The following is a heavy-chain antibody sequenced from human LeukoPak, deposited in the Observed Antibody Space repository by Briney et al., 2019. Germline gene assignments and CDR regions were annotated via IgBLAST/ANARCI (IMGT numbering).Heavy chain of an antibody. CDR2: ISSSGGTI. CDR1: GFTFSDYH. D-gene: IGHD6-19*01. CDR3: ARGPVSSSGFFGY. V-gene: IGHV3-11*01. Sequence: GGSLRLSCAASGFTFSDYHMSWIRQVPGKGLEWVSYISSSGGTISYADSVKGRFTISRDNAKSSLYLQMNSLRAEDTAVYYCARGPVSSSGFFGYWGQGTLVTVSS. J-gene: IGHJ4*02.